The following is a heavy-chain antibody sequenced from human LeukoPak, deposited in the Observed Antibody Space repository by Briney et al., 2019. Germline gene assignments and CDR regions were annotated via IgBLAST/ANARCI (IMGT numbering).Heavy chain of an antibody. CDR1: GGSISNSYY. CDR2: MYYSGTT. Sequence: SETLSLTCTVSGGSISNSYYWGWIRQPPGKGLEWIASMYYSGTTYYNPSLKSRVTISVDTSKNQFSLKLSSVTAADTAVYYCARGGKINYSSGWYLNWFDPWGQGTLVTVSS. V-gene: IGHV4-39*07. D-gene: IGHD6-19*01. J-gene: IGHJ5*02. CDR3: ARGGKINYSSGWYLNWFDP.